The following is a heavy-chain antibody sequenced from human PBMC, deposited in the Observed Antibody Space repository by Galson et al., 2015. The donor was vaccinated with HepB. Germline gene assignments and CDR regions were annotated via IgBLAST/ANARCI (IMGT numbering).Heavy chain of an antibody. J-gene: IGHJ4*02. CDR1: GYTLTEFS. CDR3: ARDRGASPDQWLASLDY. D-gene: IGHD6-19*01. CDR2: IIPIFGTA. V-gene: IGHV1-24*01. Sequence: SVKVSCKVSGYTLTEFSMHWVRQAPGKGLEWMGGIIPIFGTANYAQKFQGRVTITADTSTNTAYMELSSLRSDDTAVYYCARDRGASPDQWLASLDYWGQGTLVTVSS.